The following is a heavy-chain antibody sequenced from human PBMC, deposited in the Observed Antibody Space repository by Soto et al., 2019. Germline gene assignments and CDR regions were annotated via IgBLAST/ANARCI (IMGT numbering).Heavy chain of an antibody. CDR1: GFTFSSYG. V-gene: IGHV3-33*01. D-gene: IGHD2-15*01. Sequence: QVQLVESGGGVVQPGRSLRLSCAASGFTFSSYGMHWVRQAPGKGLEWVAVIWYDGSNKYYADSVTGRFTISRDNSKNTLYLHMNSLRAEDTAVYYCAREWWGDCSGGSCYPGDYYYYGMDVWGQGTTVTVSS. J-gene: IGHJ6*01. CDR2: IWYDGSNK. CDR3: AREWWGDCSGGSCYPGDYYYYGMDV.